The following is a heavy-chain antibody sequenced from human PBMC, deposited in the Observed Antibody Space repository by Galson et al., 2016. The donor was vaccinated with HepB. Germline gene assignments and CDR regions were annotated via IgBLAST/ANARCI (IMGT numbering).Heavy chain of an antibody. CDR2: ISGSGGST. J-gene: IGHJ4*02. D-gene: IGHD3-16*01. V-gene: IGHV3-23*01. CDR1: GFTFSSYA. Sequence: SLRLSCAASGFTFSSYAMSWVRQAPGKGLEWVSAISGSGGSTYYADSVTGRFTISRDNSKNTLYLQMNSLRAEDTSVYYCARDSVGFSPHFGVTPGGYWGQGTLVTVSS. CDR3: ARDSVGFSPHFGVTPGGY.